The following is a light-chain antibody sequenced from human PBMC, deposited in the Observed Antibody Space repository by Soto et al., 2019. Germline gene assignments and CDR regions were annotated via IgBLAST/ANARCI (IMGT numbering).Light chain of an antibody. CDR2: EVS. Sequence: QSALTQPASVSGSLGQSITISCTGTSSDVGGYNYVSWYQQHPGKAPKFMIYEVSNRPSGVSNRFSGSKSGNTASLTISGLQAEDEADYYCSSYTISSTWVFGGGTKVTVL. CDR3: SSYTISSTWV. CDR1: SSDVGGYNY. V-gene: IGLV2-14*01. J-gene: IGLJ3*02.